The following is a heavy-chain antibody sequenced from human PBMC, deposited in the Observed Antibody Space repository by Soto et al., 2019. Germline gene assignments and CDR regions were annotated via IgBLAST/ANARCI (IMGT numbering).Heavy chain of an antibody. V-gene: IGHV3-33*01. J-gene: IGHJ6*02. CDR2: IWYDGSNK. D-gene: IGHD3-10*01. Sequence: QVQLVESGGGVVQPGRSLRLSCAASGFTFSSYGMHWVRQAPGKGLEWVAVIWYDGSNKYYADSVKGRFTISRDNSKNTLYLQMNSLRAEDTAVYYCARDRLYGSGSYYGMYVWGQGTTVTVSS. CDR1: GFTFSSYG. CDR3: ARDRLYGSGSYYGMYV.